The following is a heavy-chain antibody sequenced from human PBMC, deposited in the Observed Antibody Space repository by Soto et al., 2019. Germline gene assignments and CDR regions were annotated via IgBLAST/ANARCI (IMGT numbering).Heavy chain of an antibody. CDR3: ARDKAVAGPLDY. CDR2: ISSSGSTI. J-gene: IGHJ4*02. D-gene: IGHD6-19*01. Sequence: GGSLRLSCAASGFTFSSYEMNWVRQAPGKGLEWVSYISSSGSTIYYADSVKGRFTISRDNAKNSPYLQMNSLRAEDTAVYYCARDKAVAGPLDYWGQGTLVTVSS. V-gene: IGHV3-48*03. CDR1: GFTFSSYE.